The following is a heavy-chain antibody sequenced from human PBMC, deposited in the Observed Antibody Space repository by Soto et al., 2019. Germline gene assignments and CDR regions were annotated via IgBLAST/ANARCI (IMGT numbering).Heavy chain of an antibody. CDR1: GFTFSSYS. J-gene: IGHJ6*02. CDR3: ARGQGKPDYYYYYGMDV. Sequence: KPGGSLILSCAASGFTFSSYSMNWVRQAPGKGLEWVSSISSSSSYIYYADSVKGRFTISRDNAKNSLYLQMNSLRAEDTAVYYCARGQGKPDYYYYYGMDVWGQGXTVTVSS. V-gene: IGHV3-21*04. CDR2: ISSSSSYI. D-gene: IGHD6-13*01.